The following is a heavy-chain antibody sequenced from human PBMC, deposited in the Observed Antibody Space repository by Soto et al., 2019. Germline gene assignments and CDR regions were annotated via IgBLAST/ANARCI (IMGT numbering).Heavy chain of an antibody. CDR3: ARVFDCSGGSCYLHYYYYMDV. V-gene: IGHV4-34*01. CDR2: INYSGST. CDR1: GGSFSGYY. Sequence: SETLSLTCALYGGSFSGYYWSWIRQAPGKGLELIGEINYSGSTNYNPSLNSRVTISVDTSKNQFSLKLSSVTAADTAVYYCARVFDCSGGSCYLHYYYYMDVWGKGTTVTVSS. D-gene: IGHD2-15*01. J-gene: IGHJ6*03.